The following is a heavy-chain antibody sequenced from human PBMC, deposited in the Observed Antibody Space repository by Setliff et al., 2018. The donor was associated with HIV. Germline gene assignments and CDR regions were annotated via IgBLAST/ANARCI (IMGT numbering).Heavy chain of an antibody. CDR1: GFTFSYYG. CDR3: VGMDIVVVLPPDV. J-gene: IGHJ6*02. V-gene: IGHV3-30*02. D-gene: IGHD2-21*01. Sequence: LRLSCAASGFTFSYYGMHWVRQAPGKGLEWVTSIRYDGSYKYYADSVRGRFTISRDNSKNTLYLQMNSLRAEDTAVYYCVGMDIVVVLPPDVWGQGTTVTVSS. CDR2: IRYDGSYK.